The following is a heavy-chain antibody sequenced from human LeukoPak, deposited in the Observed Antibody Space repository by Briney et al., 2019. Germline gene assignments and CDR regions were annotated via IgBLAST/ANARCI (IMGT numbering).Heavy chain of an antibody. CDR1: GGSFSGYY. J-gene: IGHJ1*01. V-gene: IGHV4-34*01. CDR3: AISPRKYCSRTSCHGRLHH. D-gene: IGHD2-2*01. Sequence: SETLSLTCAVYGGSFSGYYWSWIRQPPGKGLEWIGEINHSGSTNYNPSLKSRVTISVDTSKNQFSLKLSSVTAADTAVYYCAISPRKYCSRTSCHGRLHHWARGPRVPVPS. CDR2: INHSGST.